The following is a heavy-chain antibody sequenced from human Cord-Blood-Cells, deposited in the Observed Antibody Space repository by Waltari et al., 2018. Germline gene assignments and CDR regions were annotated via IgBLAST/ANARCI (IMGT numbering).Heavy chain of an antibody. V-gene: IGHV3-23*01. CDR1: GFTFSSYA. Sequence: EVQLLESGGGLVQPGGSLRLSCAASGFTFSSYARSWVRQAPGKGLEWVSAISGSGGSTYYADSVKGRFTISRDNSKNTLYLQMNSLRAEDTAVYYCAKAYDYSNYFFDYWGQGTLVTVSS. CDR2: ISGSGGST. CDR3: AKAYDYSNYFFDY. J-gene: IGHJ4*02. D-gene: IGHD4-4*01.